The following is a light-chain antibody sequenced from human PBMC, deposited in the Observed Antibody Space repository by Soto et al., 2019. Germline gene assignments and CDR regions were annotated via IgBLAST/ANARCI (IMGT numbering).Light chain of an antibody. CDR2: DAS. J-gene: IGKJ4*01. V-gene: IGKV3-11*01. Sequence: EIVLTQSPATLSLSPGERATLSCRASQSVSSYLAWYQQKPGQAPRLLIYDASNRATGIPARFSGSGSGTAFTINISSLEPEDFAVYYCQQRSNWPPLTVGGGTKVEIK. CDR1: QSVSSY. CDR3: QQRSNWPPLT.